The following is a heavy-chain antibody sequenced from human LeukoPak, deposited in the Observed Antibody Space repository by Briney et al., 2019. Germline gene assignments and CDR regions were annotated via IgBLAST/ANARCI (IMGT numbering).Heavy chain of an antibody. D-gene: IGHD6-6*01. V-gene: IGHV4-4*07. CDR1: GGSISSYC. J-gene: IGHJ3*02. Sequence: PSETLSLTCTVSGGSISSYCWSWLRQPAGKGLEWIGRIYTSGSTNYNPSLKSRVTMSVDTSKNQFSLKLSSVTAADTAVYYCARDTRARAFDIWGQGTMVTVSS. CDR2: IYTSGST. CDR3: ARDTRARAFDI.